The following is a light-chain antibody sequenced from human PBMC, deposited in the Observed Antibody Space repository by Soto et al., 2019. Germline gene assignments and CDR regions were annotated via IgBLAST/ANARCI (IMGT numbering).Light chain of an antibody. CDR3: QQRKSRLT. CDR2: DAS. J-gene: IGKJ4*01. CDR1: QSVSNN. V-gene: IGKV3-11*01. Sequence: DIVLTQSPATLSLSPGERATLSCRASQSVSNNLAWYQQKPGQAPRLLIYDASNRAPGIPARFSGSGSGADFSLTISSLEPEDFAVYYCQQRKSRLTFGGGTKVEIK.